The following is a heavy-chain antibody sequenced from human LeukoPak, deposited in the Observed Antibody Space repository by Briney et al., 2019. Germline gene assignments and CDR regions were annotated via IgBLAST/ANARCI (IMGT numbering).Heavy chain of an antibody. CDR2: ISSSSSYI. CDR1: GFTFSSYS. V-gene: IGHV3-21*01. CDR3: ARGLAPPLYYFDY. Sequence: PGGSLRLSCAASGFTFSSYSMNWVRQAPGKGLEWVSSISSSSSYIYYADSVKGRFTISRDNAKNSLYLQMNSLRAEDTAVYYCARGLAPPLYYFDYWGQGTLVTVSS. J-gene: IGHJ4*02. D-gene: IGHD3-16*02.